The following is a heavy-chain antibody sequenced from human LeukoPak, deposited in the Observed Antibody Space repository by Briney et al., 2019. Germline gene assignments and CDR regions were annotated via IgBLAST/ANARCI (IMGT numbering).Heavy chain of an antibody. Sequence: PGGSLRLSCAASGFPFSSYSMNWVRQAPGEGLEWVSYISSSRTTSYADSVKGRFTISRDNAKNSLYLQMNSLRAEDTAVYYCAKVLQGEGSDIWGQGTMVTVSS. D-gene: IGHD3-16*01. V-gene: IGHV3-48*04. CDR3: AKVLQGEGSDI. CDR2: ISSSRTT. J-gene: IGHJ3*02. CDR1: GFPFSSYS.